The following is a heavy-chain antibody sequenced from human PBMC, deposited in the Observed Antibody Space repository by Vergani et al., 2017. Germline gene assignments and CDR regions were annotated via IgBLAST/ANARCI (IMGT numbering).Heavy chain of an antibody. Sequence: QAQLVESGGGVVQPGGSLILSCVGSGFNFSNYGIHWVRQAPGKGLEWVAFIRYDGGKKYFADSVEGRFTISRDNSKNTLYLQMNRLRAEDTAVYYCTKDKSDRRFFIWFGGFDPWGQGTLVTVSS. CDR1: GFNFSNYG. J-gene: IGHJ5*02. CDR3: TKDKSDRRFFIWFGGFDP. CDR2: IRYDGGKK. V-gene: IGHV3-30*02. D-gene: IGHD3-10*01.